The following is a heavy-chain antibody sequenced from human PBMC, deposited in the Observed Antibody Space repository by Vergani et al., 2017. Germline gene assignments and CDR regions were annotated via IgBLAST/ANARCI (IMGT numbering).Heavy chain of an antibody. CDR1: GGSFSGYY. CDR2: INHSGST. D-gene: IGHD1-26*01. Sequence: QVQLQQWGAGLLKPSETLSLTCAVYGGSFSGYYWSWIRQPPGKGLEWIGEINHSGSTNYNPSLKSRVTISVDTSKNQFSLKLSSVTAADTAVYYCARRGMWLRPGSFDYWGQGTLVTVSS. J-gene: IGHJ4*02. CDR3: ARRGMWLRPGSFDY. V-gene: IGHV4-34*01.